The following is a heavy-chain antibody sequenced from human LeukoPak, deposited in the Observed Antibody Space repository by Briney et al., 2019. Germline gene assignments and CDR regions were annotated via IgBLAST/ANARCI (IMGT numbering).Heavy chain of an antibody. CDR3: ARRTATGGYYGMDV. D-gene: IGHD7-27*01. Sequence: SETLSLTCTVSGGSISSSSYYWGWIRQPPGKGLEWIGSIYYSGSTYYNPSLKSRVTISVDTSKNQFSLKLSSVTAADTAVYSCARRTATGGYYGMDVWGQGTTVTVSS. CDR2: IYYSGST. CDR1: GGSISSSSYY. V-gene: IGHV4-39*01. J-gene: IGHJ6*02.